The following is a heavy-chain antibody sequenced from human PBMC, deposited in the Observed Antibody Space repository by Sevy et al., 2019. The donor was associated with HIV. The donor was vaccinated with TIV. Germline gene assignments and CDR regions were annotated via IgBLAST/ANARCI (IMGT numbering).Heavy chain of an antibody. V-gene: IGHV3-30-3*01. J-gene: IGHJ4*02. Sequence: GGSLRLSCAASGFTFSTYPMHWVRQSPGKGLEWVTVISYDGSSKYYADSVKGRFTISRDNSRNTVFLQMDSLRVDETAVYYCARVSGYTVNYPPGGIWGQGARGPVSS. CDR1: GFTFSTYP. CDR2: ISYDGSSK. CDR3: ARVSGYTVNYPPGGI. D-gene: IGHD5-12*01.